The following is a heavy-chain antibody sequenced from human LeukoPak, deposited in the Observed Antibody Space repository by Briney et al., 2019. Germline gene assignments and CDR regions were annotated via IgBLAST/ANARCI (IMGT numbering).Heavy chain of an antibody. Sequence: PGGSLELFLSSSGINGTYQDLSLGRQASGKGLEWVSDIHSGGRTYYADSLKDRFTISRDNSKNTLYLQMSSLRVEDTAVYYCARNGIYGDYVWGQGTLVTVSS. V-gene: IGHV3-66*01. CDR2: IHSGGRT. CDR3: ARNGIYGDYV. CDR1: GINGTYQD. J-gene: IGHJ4*02. D-gene: IGHD4-17*01.